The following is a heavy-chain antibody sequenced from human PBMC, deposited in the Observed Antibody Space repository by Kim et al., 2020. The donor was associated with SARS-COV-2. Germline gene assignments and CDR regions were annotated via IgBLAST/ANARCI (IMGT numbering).Heavy chain of an antibody. CDR3: ARGQSIVVVPAALGGDAFDI. J-gene: IGHJ3*02. V-gene: IGHV3-33*05. CDR1: GFTFSSYG. D-gene: IGHD2-2*01. Sequence: GGSLRLSCAASGFTFSSYGMHWVRQAPGKGLEWVAVISYDGSNKYYADSVKGRFTISRDNSKNTLYLQMNSLRAEDTAVYYCARGQSIVVVPAALGGDAFDIWGQGTMVTVSS. CDR2: ISYDGSNK.